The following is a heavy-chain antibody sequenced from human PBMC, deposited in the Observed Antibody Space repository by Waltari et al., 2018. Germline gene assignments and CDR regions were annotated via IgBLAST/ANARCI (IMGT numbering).Heavy chain of an antibody. CDR2: INHRGST. D-gene: IGHD3-3*02. CDR3: ARGISNYYYYYGMDV. V-gene: IGHV4-34*01. Sequence: QVQLQQWGAGLLKPSETLSLTCAVYGGSFSGYYWSWIRQPPGKGLEWIGEINHRGSTNYNPSLKSRVTISVDTSKNQFSLKLSSVTAADTAVYYCARGISNYYYYYGMDVWGQGTTVTVSS. J-gene: IGHJ6*02. CDR1: GGSFSGYY.